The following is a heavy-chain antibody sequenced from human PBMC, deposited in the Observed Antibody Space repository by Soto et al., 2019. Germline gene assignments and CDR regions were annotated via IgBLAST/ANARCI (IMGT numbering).Heavy chain of an antibody. CDR2: INQDGSEK. V-gene: IGHV3-7*01. CDR1: GFTFSTYW. J-gene: IGHJ2*01. CDR3: ASARVDV. Sequence: EVQLVESGGGLVQPGGSLRLSCAASGFTFSTYWMTWVRQAPGKGLEWVANINQDGSEKYYVDSVKGRFTISRDNVKNSLYLLVNSLRAEYSALCYWASARVDVWGRGTLVTVSS.